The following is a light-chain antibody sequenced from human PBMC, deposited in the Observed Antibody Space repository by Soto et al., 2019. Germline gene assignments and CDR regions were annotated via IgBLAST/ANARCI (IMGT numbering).Light chain of an antibody. CDR2: AVS. Sequence: DIQMTQSPSSLSASVGDRVTITCRASQGIGSDLCWYQQKQGKAPKRLIYAVSSLESWVPSRFSGSGSGTEFTLTISSLQPEDFATYYCLLHNKYPQYTFGQGTKLEIK. J-gene: IGKJ2*01. CDR3: LLHNKYPQYT. CDR1: QGIGSD. V-gene: IGKV1-17*01.